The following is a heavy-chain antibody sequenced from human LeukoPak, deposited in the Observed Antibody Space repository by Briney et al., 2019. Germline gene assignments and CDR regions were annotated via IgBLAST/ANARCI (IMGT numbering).Heavy chain of an antibody. D-gene: IGHD3-10*01. CDR1: GGSISSYY. CDR3: ARDRPYYYGSGTHSGYMDV. V-gene: IGHV4-59*01. CDR2: IYYSGST. Sequence: SETLSLTCTVSGGSISSYYWSWIRQPPGKGLEWIGYIYYSGSTNYNPSLKSRVTISVDTSKNQFSLKLGSVTAADTAVYYCARDRPYYYGSGTHSGYMDVWGKGTTVTVSS. J-gene: IGHJ6*03.